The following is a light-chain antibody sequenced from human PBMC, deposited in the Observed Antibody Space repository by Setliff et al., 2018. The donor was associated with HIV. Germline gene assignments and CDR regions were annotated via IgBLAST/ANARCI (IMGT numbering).Light chain of an antibody. CDR3: QQYYSTPQT. V-gene: IGKV4-1*01. Sequence: DIVMTQSPDSLAVSLGERATINCKSSQSVLYSSNNKNYLAWYQQKPGQPPKLLIYWASTRESGVPDRFSGSGSGTDFTLTISSLQAEDVALYYCQQYYSTPQTFGQGTKV. CDR1: QSVLYSSNNKNY. J-gene: IGKJ1*01. CDR2: WAS.